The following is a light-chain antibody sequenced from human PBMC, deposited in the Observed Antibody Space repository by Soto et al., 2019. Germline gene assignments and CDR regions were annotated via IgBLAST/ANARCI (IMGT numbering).Light chain of an antibody. CDR2: AAS. CDR1: QIISTY. CDR3: LPHSSCPHI. V-gene: IGKV1-39*01. J-gene: IGKJ5*01. Sequence: QMAQAPSSLSAAVGERVTITCRASQIISTYLNWYQQKPGKAPKFLIYAASSLQSGVPSRVNGGGFGTDFTLTISSLRPEDFATLFSLPHSSCPHILGPGTRLEIK.